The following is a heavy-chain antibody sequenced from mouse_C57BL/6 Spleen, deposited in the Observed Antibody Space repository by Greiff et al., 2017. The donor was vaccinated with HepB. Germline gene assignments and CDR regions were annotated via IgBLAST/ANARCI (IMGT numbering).Heavy chain of an antibody. J-gene: IGHJ4*01. CDR2: ISSGGSYT. CDR1: GFTFSSYG. Sequence: EVKVVESGGDLVKPGGSLKLSCAASGFTFSSYGMSWVRQTPDKRLEWVATISSGGSYTYYPDSVKGRFTISRDNAKNTLYLQMSSLKSEDTAMYYCAREGNGKGAMDYWGQGTSVTVSS. V-gene: IGHV5-6*01. D-gene: IGHD2-1*01. CDR3: AREGNGKGAMDY.